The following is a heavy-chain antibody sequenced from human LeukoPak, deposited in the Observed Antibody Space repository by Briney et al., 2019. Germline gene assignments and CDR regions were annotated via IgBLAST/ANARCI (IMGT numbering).Heavy chain of an antibody. CDR3: AAGEGCSSTSCYPRFDY. J-gene: IGHJ4*02. CDR2: ISAYNGNT. V-gene: IGHV1-18*01. D-gene: IGHD2-2*01. Sequence: GASVKVSCKASGYTFTSYGISWVRQAPGQGLECMGWISAYNGNTNYAQKLQGRVTMTTDTSTSTAYMELRSLRSDDTAVYYCAAGEGCSSTSCYPRFDYWGQGTLVTVSS. CDR1: GYTFTSYG.